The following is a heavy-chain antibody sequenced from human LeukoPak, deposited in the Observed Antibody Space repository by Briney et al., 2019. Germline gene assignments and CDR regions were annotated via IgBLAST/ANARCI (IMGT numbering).Heavy chain of an antibody. CDR1: GGTFSSYA. V-gene: IGHV1-69*04. J-gene: IGHJ6*02. CDR2: IIPILGIA. D-gene: IGHD2-15*01. Sequence: ASVKVSCKASGGTFSSYAISWVRQAPGQGLEWMGRIIPILGIANYAQKFQGRVTITADKSTSTAYMELSSLRSEDTAVYYCASGPHCSGGSCYYYYYGMDVWGQGTTVTVSS. CDR3: ASGPHCSGGSCYYYYYGMDV.